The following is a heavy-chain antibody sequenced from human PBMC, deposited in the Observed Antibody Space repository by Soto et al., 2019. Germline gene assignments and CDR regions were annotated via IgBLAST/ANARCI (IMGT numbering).Heavy chain of an antibody. D-gene: IGHD1-26*01. CDR3: ARGGSYYYYYYGMDV. V-gene: IGHV1-8*01. CDR1: AYSFPSYD. CDR2: MNPNSGNT. Sequence: ASVKVCCNSTAYSFPSYDINCVRQLTGQGLEWMGWMNPNSGNTGYAQKFQGRVTMTRNTSISTAYMELSSLRSEDTAVYYCARGGSYYYYYYGMDVWGQGTTVTVSS. J-gene: IGHJ6*02.